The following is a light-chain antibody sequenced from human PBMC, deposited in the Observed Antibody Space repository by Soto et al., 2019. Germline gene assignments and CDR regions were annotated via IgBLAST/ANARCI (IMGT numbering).Light chain of an antibody. CDR2: AAS. J-gene: IGKJ1*01. CDR1: RSISLY. Sequence: DIQMTQSPSSLSGSVGYIVNMTFRASRSISLYLSWYQQKPGKAPNLLIYAASSLQSGVPSRFSGAGSGTDFTLTIGNLHPEDFAIYYCKQSYSSQWTFGQGTKVDI. V-gene: IGKV1-39*01. CDR3: KQSYSSQWT.